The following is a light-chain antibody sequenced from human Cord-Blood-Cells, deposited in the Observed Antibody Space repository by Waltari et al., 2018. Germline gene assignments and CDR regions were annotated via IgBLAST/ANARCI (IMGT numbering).Light chain of an antibody. V-gene: IGLV2-14*01. CDR3: SSYTSSSTLV. CDR1: SSDVGGYNY. CDR2: DVS. Sequence: QSALTQPASVSGSPGQSITISCTGTSSDVGGYNYVSWYQQHPGKAPKLMIYDVSKRPSGVSNRFSGSESGNTASLTISGLQAEDEADYYCSSYTSSSTLVFGGGTKLTVL. J-gene: IGLJ2*01.